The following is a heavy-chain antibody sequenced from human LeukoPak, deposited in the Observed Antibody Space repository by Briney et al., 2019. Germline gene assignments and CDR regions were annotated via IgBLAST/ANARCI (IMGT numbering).Heavy chain of an antibody. CDR2: MNPNSGNT. Sequence: ASVKVSCKASGYTFTSYDINWVRQATGQGHEWMGWMNPNSGNTGYAQKFQGRVTMTRNTSISTAYMELSSLRSEDTAVYYCARDYVWGSYRLDAFDIWGQGTMVTVSS. V-gene: IGHV1-8*01. CDR3: ARDYVWGSYRLDAFDI. J-gene: IGHJ3*02. CDR1: GYTFTSYD. D-gene: IGHD3-16*02.